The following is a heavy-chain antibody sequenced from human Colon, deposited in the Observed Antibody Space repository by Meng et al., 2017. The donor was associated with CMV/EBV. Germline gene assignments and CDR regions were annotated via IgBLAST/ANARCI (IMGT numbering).Heavy chain of an antibody. CDR1: AFSLTTGGEG. Sequence: ITLKESGPTLVKPTQTLTPICSSFAFSLTTGGEGVGWIRQPPGKALEWLGIIYWDDDNRYSPSLKGRITLSKDTSNNHVVFIMTNMDPVDTATYYCAHRRVGVDAFDVWGQGTMVTVSS. CDR2: IYWDDDN. V-gene: IGHV2-5*02. CDR3: AHRRVGVDAFDV. J-gene: IGHJ3*01. D-gene: IGHD5/OR15-5a*01.